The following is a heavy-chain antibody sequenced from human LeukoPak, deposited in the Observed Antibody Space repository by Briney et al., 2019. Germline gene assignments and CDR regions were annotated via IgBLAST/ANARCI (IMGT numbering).Heavy chain of an antibody. V-gene: IGHV3-9*01. CDR2: ISWNSGTI. CDR1: GFTFDDYA. J-gene: IGHJ5*02. D-gene: IGHD3-16*01. CDR3: AKDRTYDYVLPAS. Sequence: PGGSLRLSCAASGFTFDDYAMHWVRQAPGKGLEWVSGISWNSGTIGYADSVKGRFTISRDNAKNSLFLQMNSLRAEDTALYYCAKDRTYDYVLPASWGQGTLVTVSS.